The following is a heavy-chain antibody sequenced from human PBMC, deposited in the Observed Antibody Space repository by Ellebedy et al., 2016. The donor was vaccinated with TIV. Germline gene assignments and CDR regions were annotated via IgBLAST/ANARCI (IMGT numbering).Heavy chain of an antibody. D-gene: IGHD1-26*01. CDR2: TYYRSKWYN. Sequence: SETLSLXCAISGDSVSSNSVCWNWIRQSPSRGLEWLGRTYYRSKWYNDYAVSVRSRITINPDTSKNQFSLQLNSVTPEDTAVYYCARDRGLIFDYWGQGALVTVSS. CDR1: GDSVSSNSVC. J-gene: IGHJ4*02. CDR3: ARDRGLIFDY. V-gene: IGHV6-1*01.